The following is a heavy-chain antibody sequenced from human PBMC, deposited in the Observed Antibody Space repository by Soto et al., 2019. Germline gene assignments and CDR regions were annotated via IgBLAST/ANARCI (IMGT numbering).Heavy chain of an antibody. Sequence: EVQLVESGGGLVQPGGSLRLSCAASGFAFSSYSISWFRQAPGKGLEWVSFTSSSSSTTYYTDSVQGRFTISRDTAKNSLYLQVNSLRDEDTAVYYCARGYASGVNVVWGQGTTVTVSS. CDR1: GFAFSSYS. V-gene: IGHV3-48*02. J-gene: IGHJ6*02. D-gene: IGHD3-10*01. CDR2: TSSSSSTT. CDR3: ARGYASGVNVV.